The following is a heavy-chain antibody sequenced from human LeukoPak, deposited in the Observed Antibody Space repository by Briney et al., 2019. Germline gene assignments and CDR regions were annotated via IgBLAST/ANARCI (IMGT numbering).Heavy chain of an antibody. J-gene: IGHJ5*02. V-gene: IGHV4-4*02. Sequence: SETLSLTCAVSGGSISSSNWWSWVRQPPGKGLEWIGEIYHSGSTNYNPSLKSRVTISVDKSKNQFSLKLSSVTAADTAVYYCAREARYDFWSGYYVDHWGQGTLVTVSS. D-gene: IGHD3-3*01. CDR3: AREARYDFWSGYYVDH. CDR1: GGSISSSNW. CDR2: IYHSGST.